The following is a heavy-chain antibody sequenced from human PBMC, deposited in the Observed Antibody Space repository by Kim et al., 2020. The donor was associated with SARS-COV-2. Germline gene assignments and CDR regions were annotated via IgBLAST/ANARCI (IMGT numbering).Heavy chain of an antibody. D-gene: IGHD3-22*01. CDR1: GGSFSGYY. Sequence: SETLSLTCAVYGGSFSGYYWSWIRQPPGKGLGWIGEINHSGSTNYNPSLKSRVTISVDTSKNQFSLKLSSVTAADTAVYYCARPRNYYDSSGYYSDWGQGTLVTVSS. J-gene: IGHJ4*02. V-gene: IGHV4-34*01. CDR3: ARPRNYYDSSGYYSD. CDR2: INHSGST.